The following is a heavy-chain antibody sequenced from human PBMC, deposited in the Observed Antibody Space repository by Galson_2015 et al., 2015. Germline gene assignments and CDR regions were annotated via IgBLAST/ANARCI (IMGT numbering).Heavy chain of an antibody. Sequence: SLRLSCAASGFTFSSYAMSWVRQAPGKGLEWVSAISGSGGSTYYADSVKGRFTISRDNSKNTLYLQMNSLRAEDTAVYYCAKGVGGQDWSYYYYGMDVWGQGTTVTVSS. CDR2: ISGSGGST. D-gene: IGHD3/OR15-3a*01. V-gene: IGHV3-23*01. CDR1: GFTFSSYA. CDR3: AKGVGGQDWSYYYYGMDV. J-gene: IGHJ6*02.